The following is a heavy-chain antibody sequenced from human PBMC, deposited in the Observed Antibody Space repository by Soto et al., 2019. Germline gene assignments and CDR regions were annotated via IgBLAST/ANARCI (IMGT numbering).Heavy chain of an antibody. CDR1: GFTFSSYG. D-gene: IGHD3-3*01. V-gene: IGHV3-33*01. Sequence: GGSLRLSCAASGFTFSSYGMHWVRQAPGKGLEWVAVIWYDGSNKYYADSVKGRFTISRDNSKNTLYLQMNSLRAEDTAVYYCARDLTPYDFWSTTRYYYYGMDVWGQGTTVTVSS. J-gene: IGHJ6*02. CDR2: IWYDGSNK. CDR3: ARDLTPYDFWSTTRYYYYGMDV.